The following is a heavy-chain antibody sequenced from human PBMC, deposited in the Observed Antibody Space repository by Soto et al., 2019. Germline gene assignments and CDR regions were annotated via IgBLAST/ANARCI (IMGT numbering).Heavy chain of an antibody. V-gene: IGHV1-3*01. D-gene: IGHD2-2*01. J-gene: IGHJ5*02. CDR2: INAGNGNT. CDR3: ARDRLAPGRSTFDP. Sequence: ALVKVSCKASGYTFTSYAMHWVRQAPGQRLEWMGWINAGNGNTKYSQKFQGRVTITRDTSASTAYMELSSLRSEDTAVYYCARDRLAPGRSTFDPWGQGTLVTVSS. CDR1: GYTFTSYA.